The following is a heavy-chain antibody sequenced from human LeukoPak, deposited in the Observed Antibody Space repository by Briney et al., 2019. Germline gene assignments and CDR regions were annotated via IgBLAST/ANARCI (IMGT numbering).Heavy chain of an antibody. V-gene: IGHV4-61*08. CDR2: IFYSGST. CDR3: ARARGLVGGYDPYYFDY. D-gene: IGHD5-12*01. J-gene: IGHJ4*02. CDR1: GGSVSGDGYY. Sequence: KPSETLSLTCTVSGGSVSGDGYYWSWIRQSPGRGLESIGYIFYSGSTNYNPSLKSRVTISVDTSNNQFSLKLSSVTAADTAVYYCARARGLVGGYDPYYFDYWGQGTLVTVSS.